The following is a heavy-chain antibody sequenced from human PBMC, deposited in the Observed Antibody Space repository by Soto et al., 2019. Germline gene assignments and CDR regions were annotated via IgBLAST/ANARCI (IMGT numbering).Heavy chain of an antibody. J-gene: IGHJ4*01. D-gene: IGHD3-3*01. CDR2: IIPIFGTT. CDR1: ADSFSSYG. CDR3: ARVFPDGWVEPGVVRGYLDT. V-gene: IGHV1-69*01. Sequence: QVQLVQYGAEVKEPGSAVKVSCKAPADSFSSYGISWVRQAPGQGLEWMGGIIPIFGTTNYAEKFQGRVTITADESTNTAYVELSSLRSEDTALYYCARVFPDGWVEPGVVRGYLDTWGRGTLVTVSS.